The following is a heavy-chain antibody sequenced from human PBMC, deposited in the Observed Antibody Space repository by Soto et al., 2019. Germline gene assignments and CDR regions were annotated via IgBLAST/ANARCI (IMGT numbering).Heavy chain of an antibody. CDR2: IYWDDDK. CDR1: GFSLTTRGVG. CDR3: AHIPNYYQYDWFDP. D-gene: IGHD3-16*01. V-gene: IGHV2-5*02. J-gene: IGHJ5*02. Sequence: QITVKESGPTLVKPTQTRTLTCTFSGFSLTTRGVGVGWIRQPPGKPLECLALIYWDDDKRYSPSLQSRLSITNDTSKNQVVLTMTNVDPVDTATYYCAHIPNYYQYDWFDPWCKGTLVSVSS.